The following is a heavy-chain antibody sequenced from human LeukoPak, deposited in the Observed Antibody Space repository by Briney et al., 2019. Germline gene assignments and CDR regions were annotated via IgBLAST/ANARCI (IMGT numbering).Heavy chain of an antibody. CDR1: GFTFSTHS. CDR2: ITRSSTTI. D-gene: IGHD3-9*01. V-gene: IGHV3-48*02. J-gene: IGHJ1*01. CDR3: ARSGDYYDTLTGLQH. Sequence: TGGSLRLSCAASGFTFSTHSMNWVRQAPGKGLEWVSYITRSSTTIFYADSVKGRFTISRDNAKNSLYLQMNSLRDEDTAVYYCARSGDYYDTLTGLQHWGQGTLVTVSS.